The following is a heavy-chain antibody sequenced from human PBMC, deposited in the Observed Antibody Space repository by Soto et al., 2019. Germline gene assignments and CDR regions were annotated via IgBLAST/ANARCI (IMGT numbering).Heavy chain of an antibody. Sequence: SSETLSLTCTVSGGSISSGGHYWSWIRQHPGKGLEWIGHIYDSENTYYNPSFKSRVSISPDTSKNQFSLKLKSVTAADTAVYYCARVDHRGYFAILTDYWGQGTLVTVSS. CDR3: ARVDHRGYFAILTDY. CDR2: IYDSENT. V-gene: IGHV4-31*03. J-gene: IGHJ4*02. D-gene: IGHD3-9*01. CDR1: GGSISSGGHY.